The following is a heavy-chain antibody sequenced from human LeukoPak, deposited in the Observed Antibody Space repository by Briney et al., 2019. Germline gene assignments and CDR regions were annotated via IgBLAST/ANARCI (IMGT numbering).Heavy chain of an antibody. V-gene: IGHV3-23*01. CDR2: ISNNVLRST. J-gene: IGHJ4*02. CDR3: ARRGSGWYGFDS. CDR1: GFTFGTYA. D-gene: IGHD6-19*01. Sequence: PGGSLRLSCAASGFTFGTYAMSWVRQAPGKGLEWVSAISNNVLRSTYYADSVKGRFTISRDNSKNTLYLQMNSLRAEDTAVYYCARRGSGWYGFDSWGRGTLVTVSS.